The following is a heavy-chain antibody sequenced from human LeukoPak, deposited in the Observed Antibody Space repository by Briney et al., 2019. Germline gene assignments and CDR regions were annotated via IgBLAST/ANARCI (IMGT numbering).Heavy chain of an antibody. CDR2: IYYGGST. CDR1: GGSISSYY. V-gene: IGHV4-59*01. Sequence: SETLSLTCTVSGGSISSYYWSWIRQPPGKGLEWIGYIYYGGSTNYNPSLKSRVTISVDTSKNQFSLKLSSVTAADTAVYYCARDKGSWYYFDYWGQGTLVTVSS. D-gene: IGHD6-13*01. J-gene: IGHJ4*02. CDR3: ARDKGSWYYFDY.